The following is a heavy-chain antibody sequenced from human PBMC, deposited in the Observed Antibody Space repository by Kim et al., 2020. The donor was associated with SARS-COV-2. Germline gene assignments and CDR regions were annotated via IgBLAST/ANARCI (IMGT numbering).Heavy chain of an antibody. D-gene: IGHD4-4*01. CDR3: ARTTVGYWYFDL. CDR1: GYSISSGYY. J-gene: IGHJ2*01. V-gene: IGHV4-38-2*02. Sequence: SETLSLTCTVSGYSISSGYYWGWIRQPPGKGLEWIGSIYHSGSTYYNPSLKSRVTISVDTSKNQFSLKLSSVTAADTAVYYCARTTVGYWYFDLWGRGTLVTVSS. CDR2: IYHSGST.